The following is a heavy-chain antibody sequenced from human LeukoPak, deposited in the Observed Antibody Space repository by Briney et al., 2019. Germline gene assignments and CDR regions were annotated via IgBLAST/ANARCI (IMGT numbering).Heavy chain of an antibody. CDR1: GFTFDDYT. V-gene: IGHV3-43*02. D-gene: IGHD1-1*01. CDR3: AKSGGAGTTLYYYGMDV. Sequence: GGSLRLSCAASGFTFDDYTMHWVRQAPGKGLEWVSLISGVGGGTYYADSVKGRFTISRDNSKNSLYLQMKSLRTEDTALYYCAKSGGAGTTLYYYGMDVWGQGTTVTISS. CDR2: ISGVGGGT. J-gene: IGHJ6*02.